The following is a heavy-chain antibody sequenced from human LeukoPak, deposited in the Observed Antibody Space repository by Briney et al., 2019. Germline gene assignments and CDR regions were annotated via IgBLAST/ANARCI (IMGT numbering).Heavy chain of an antibody. J-gene: IGHJ3*02. CDR1: GFTFDDYA. V-gene: IGHV3-9*03. Sequence: PGRSLRLSCAASGFTFDDYAMHWVRQAPGKGLEWVSGISWNSGSIGYADSVKGRFTISRDNAKNSLYLQMNSLRGEDMALYYCAKAGGGSGSYSDAFDIWGQGTMVTVSS. CDR2: ISWNSGSI. D-gene: IGHD1-26*01. CDR3: AKAGGGSGSYSDAFDI.